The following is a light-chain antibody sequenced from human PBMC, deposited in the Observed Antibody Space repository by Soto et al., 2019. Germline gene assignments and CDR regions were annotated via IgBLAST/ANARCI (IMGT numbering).Light chain of an antibody. V-gene: IGKV3-20*01. CDR2: GAS. CDR1: QSVSSNY. J-gene: IGKJ1*01. CDR3: QQYGGSPRT. Sequence: EIVLTQSPGTLSLCPGERATLSCRASQSVSSNYLAWYQQKPGQAPRLLIYGASSRASGIPDRFSGSGSGTDFTLTISRLEPEDFAMYYCQQYGGSPRTFGQGTKVEIK.